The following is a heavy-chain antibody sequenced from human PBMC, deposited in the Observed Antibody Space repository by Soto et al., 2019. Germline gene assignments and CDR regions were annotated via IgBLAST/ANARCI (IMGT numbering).Heavy chain of an antibody. V-gene: IGHV1-69*13. CDR3: ARARSVVVPAAMYGMDV. Sequence: SVKVSCKASGGTFSSYAISWVRQAPGQGLEWMGGIIPIFGTANYAQKFQGRVTITADESTSTAYMELSSLRSEDTAVYYCARARSVVVPAAMYGMDVWGQGTTVTVSS. J-gene: IGHJ6*02. D-gene: IGHD2-2*01. CDR1: GGTFSSYA. CDR2: IIPIFGTA.